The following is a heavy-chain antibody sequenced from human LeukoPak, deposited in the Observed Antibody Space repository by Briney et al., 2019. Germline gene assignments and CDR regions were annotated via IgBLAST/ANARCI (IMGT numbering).Heavy chain of an antibody. Sequence: GGSLRLSCAASGFTFSSYSMNWVRQAPGKGLEWVSYISSSGSYIYYADSVKGRFTISRDNAKNSLYLQMNSLRAEDTAVYYCARGADCSSTSCYIDFDYWGQGTLVTDCS. CDR3: ARGADCSSTSCYIDFDY. J-gene: IGHJ4*02. CDR1: GFTFSSYS. V-gene: IGHV3-21*01. CDR2: ISSSGSYI. D-gene: IGHD2-2*02.